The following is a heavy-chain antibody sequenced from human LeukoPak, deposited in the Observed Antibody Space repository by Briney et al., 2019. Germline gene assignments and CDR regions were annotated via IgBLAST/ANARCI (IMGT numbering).Heavy chain of an antibody. CDR1: GGSINSYY. V-gene: IGHV4-59*01. CDR3: ARTVSGYYFNA. D-gene: IGHD5-12*01. Sequence: SETLSLTCTVSGGSINSYYWSWIRQPPGKGLEWIGYVAYSGSTNYNPSLKSRVTISLDTSKNQFSLKLSAVTAADTAVYYCARTVSGYYFNAWGPGTLVTVSS. J-gene: IGHJ5*02. CDR2: VAYSGST.